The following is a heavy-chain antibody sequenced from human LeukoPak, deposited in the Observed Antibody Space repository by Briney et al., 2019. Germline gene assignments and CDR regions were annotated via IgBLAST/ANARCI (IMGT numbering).Heavy chain of an antibody. D-gene: IGHD6-25*01. CDR2: ISSSSSYI. CDR1: GFTVSIKY. CDR3: ARLWPMDV. Sequence: GGSLRLSCAASGFTVSIKYMSWVRQAPGKGLEWVSSISSSSSYIYYADSVKGRFTISRDNAKNSLYLQMNSLRAEDTAVYYCARLWPMDVWGQGTAITVSS. V-gene: IGHV3-21*01. J-gene: IGHJ6*02.